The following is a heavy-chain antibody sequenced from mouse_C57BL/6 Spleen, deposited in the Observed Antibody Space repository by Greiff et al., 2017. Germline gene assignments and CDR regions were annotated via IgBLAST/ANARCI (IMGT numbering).Heavy chain of an antibody. V-gene: IGHV1-82*01. CDR1: GYAFSSSW. CDR3: ARERTYYGSSYFDY. D-gene: IGHD1-1*01. CDR2: IYPGDGDT. J-gene: IGHJ2*01. Sequence: QVQLKQSGPELVKPGASVKISCKASGYAFSSSWMNWVKQRPGQGLEWIGRIYPGDGDTNYNGKFKGKATLTADKSSSTAYMQLSSLTSEDSAVYFCARERTYYGSSYFDYWGQGTTLTVSS.